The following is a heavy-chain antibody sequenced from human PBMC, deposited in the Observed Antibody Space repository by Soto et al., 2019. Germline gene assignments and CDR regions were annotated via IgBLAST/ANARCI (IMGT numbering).Heavy chain of an antibody. J-gene: IGHJ6*02. Sequence: GASVNVSCMASGCTFSRYPIRWVRQAPGQGLEWMGGIIPLFGTAHYEQKFQGRVTITADESTSTAYMELSSLRSEDTAVYYCARRTRTVAGASDYYRMDVWGQGTTVTVSS. V-gene: IGHV1-69*13. CDR2: IIPLFGTA. CDR3: ARRTRTVAGASDYYRMDV. CDR1: GCTFSRYP. D-gene: IGHD6-19*01.